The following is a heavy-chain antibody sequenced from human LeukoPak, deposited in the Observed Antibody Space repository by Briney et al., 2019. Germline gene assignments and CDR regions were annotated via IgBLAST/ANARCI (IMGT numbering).Heavy chain of an antibody. CDR2: IYPGDSDT. CDR1: GSSFTSYW. V-gene: IGHV5-51*01. Sequence: GASLQISGQGAGSSFTSYWIGWGRQLPGKGLEWMGIIYPGDSDTIYSPSFQGQVTISADKSISTAYLQWSSLKASDTAMYYCARYTSGSLSYWGQGTLVTVSS. J-gene: IGHJ4*02. D-gene: IGHD1-26*01. CDR3: ARYTSGSLSY.